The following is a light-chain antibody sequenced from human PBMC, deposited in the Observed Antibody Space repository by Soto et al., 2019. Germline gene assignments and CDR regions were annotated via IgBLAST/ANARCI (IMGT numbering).Light chain of an antibody. Sequence: ETLMTQSPATLSVSPGERATLSCSSSQSFNNNLAWYQQKLGQAPRVLIYGASTRATGIPARFTGSGSGTEFILTSTSLQSEDSAVYYCQEYNTWPWTFGQGTKVEFK. J-gene: IGKJ1*01. CDR2: GAS. V-gene: IGKV3-15*01. CDR3: QEYNTWPWT. CDR1: QSFNNN.